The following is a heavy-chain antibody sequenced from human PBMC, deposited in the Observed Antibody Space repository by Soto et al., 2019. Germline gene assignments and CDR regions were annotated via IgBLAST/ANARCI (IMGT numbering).Heavy chain of an antibody. D-gene: IGHD3-3*01. V-gene: IGHV4-4*02. Sequence: PSETLSLTCTVSGGSISSSNWWSWVRQPPGKGLEWIGEIYHSGSTNYNPSLKSRVTISVDKSKNQFSLKLNSVTAADTAVYYCARASRFLEWLPSSYYYGMDVWGQGTTVTVSS. CDR3: ARASRFLEWLPSSYYYGMDV. J-gene: IGHJ6*02. CDR2: IYHSGST. CDR1: GGSISSSNW.